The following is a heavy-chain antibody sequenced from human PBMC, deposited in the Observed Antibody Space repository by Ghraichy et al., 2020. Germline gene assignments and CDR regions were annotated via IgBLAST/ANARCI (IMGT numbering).Heavy chain of an antibody. J-gene: IGHJ4*02. V-gene: IGHV3-21*01. CDR2: ISSSSSYI. CDR1: GSTFSSYS. Sequence: GGSLRLSCAASGSTFSSYSMNWVRQAPGKGLEWVSSISSSSSYIYYADSVKGRFTISRDNAKNSLYLQMNSLRAEDTAVYYCASSMGAAAGTSGYWGQGTLVTVSS. D-gene: IGHD6-13*01. CDR3: ASSMGAAAGTSGY.